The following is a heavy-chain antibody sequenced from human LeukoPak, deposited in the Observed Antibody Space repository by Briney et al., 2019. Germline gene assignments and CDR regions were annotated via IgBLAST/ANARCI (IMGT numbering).Heavy chain of an antibody. J-gene: IGHJ4*02. CDR2: ISGSGGST. CDR1: GFTFSSYA. V-gene: IGHV3-23*01. Sequence: GGSLRLSCAASGFTFSSYAVSWVRQAPGKGLEWVSAISGSGGSTYYADSVKGRFTISRDNSKNTLYLQMNSLRAEDTAVYYCAKVLWPSGGHYFDYWGQGTLVTVSS. CDR3: AKVLWPSGGHYFDY. D-gene: IGHD3-16*01.